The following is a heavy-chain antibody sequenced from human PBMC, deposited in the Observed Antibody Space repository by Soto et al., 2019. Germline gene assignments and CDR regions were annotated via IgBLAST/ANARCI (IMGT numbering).Heavy chain of an antibody. CDR2: IYSSGST. D-gene: IGHD1-26*01. CDR3: ARGVSGSYYPFDY. Sequence: QVHLQESGPGLVKPSETLSLTCIVSGGSISSYFWSWIRQPAGKGLAWIGRIYSSGSTSYNSSLKSRVTMSVDTSKNQFSLKLTSVTAADTAVYYCARGVSGSYYPFDYWGQGTLVTVSS. V-gene: IGHV4-4*07. J-gene: IGHJ4*02. CDR1: GGSISSYF.